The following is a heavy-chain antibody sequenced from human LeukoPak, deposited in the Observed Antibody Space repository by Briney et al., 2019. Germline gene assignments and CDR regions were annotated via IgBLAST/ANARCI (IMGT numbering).Heavy chain of an antibody. CDR2: MNPNSGNT. V-gene: IGHV1-8*01. D-gene: IGHD6-6*01. Sequence: ASVKVSCKASGYTFTRYDINWVRQATGQGLEWMGWMNPNSGNTGYAQKFQGRVTMTRNTSISTAYMELSSLRSEDTAVYYCARAQWSSIAARPRPPHGYWGQGTLVTVSS. CDR3: ARAQWSSIAARPRPPHGY. J-gene: IGHJ4*02. CDR1: GYTFTRYD.